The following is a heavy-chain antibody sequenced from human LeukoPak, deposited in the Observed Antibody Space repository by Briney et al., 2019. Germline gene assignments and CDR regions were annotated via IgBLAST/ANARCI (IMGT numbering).Heavy chain of an antibody. CDR3: ARHGEWFGEPLDP. CDR2: IYYSGST. J-gene: IGHJ5*02. CDR1: GGSISSGGYY. D-gene: IGHD3-10*01. Sequence: ASQTLSLTCTVSGGSISSGGYYWSWIRQHPGKGLEWIGYIYYSGSTYYNPSLKSRVTISVDTSKNQFSLKLSSVTAADTAVYYCARHGEWFGEPLDPWGQGTLVTVSS. V-gene: IGHV4-31*03.